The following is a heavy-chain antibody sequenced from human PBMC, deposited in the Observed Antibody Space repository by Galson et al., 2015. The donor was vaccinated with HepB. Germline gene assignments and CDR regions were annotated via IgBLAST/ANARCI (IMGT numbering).Heavy chain of an antibody. CDR3: ARETPDTYYFYY. J-gene: IGHJ4*02. D-gene: IGHD2-15*01. V-gene: IGHV1-46*01. CDR1: GYTLTNYH. Sequence: SVKVSCKASGYTLTNYHFHWVRQAPGQGPEWMGKIFAGGGSTRYAERFKGRVTLTRDSATSTIYMEVSSLRSDDTAVYYCARETPDTYYFYYWGQGTLVTVSS. CDR2: IFAGGGST.